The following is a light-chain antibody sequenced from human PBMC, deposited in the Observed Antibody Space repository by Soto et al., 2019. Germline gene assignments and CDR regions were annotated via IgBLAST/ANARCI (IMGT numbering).Light chain of an antibody. CDR1: SSDVGAYDY. CDR3: SSYTSSSTYV. J-gene: IGLJ1*01. Sequence: QSVLTQPASVSGSPGQSIAISCTGTSSDVGAYDYVSWYQQHPGKAPKVMIYDVSNRPSGVSNRFSGYKSDNTASLTISGLQAEDEADYYCSSYTSSSTYVFGTGTKLTVL. V-gene: IGLV2-14*01. CDR2: DVS.